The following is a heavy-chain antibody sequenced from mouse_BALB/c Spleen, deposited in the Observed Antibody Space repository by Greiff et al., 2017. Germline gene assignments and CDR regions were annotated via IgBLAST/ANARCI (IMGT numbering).Heavy chain of an antibody. Sequence: VQLKQSGGGLVKPGGSLKLSCAASGFTFSSYAMSWVRQTPEKRLEWVASISSGGSTYYPDSVKGRFTISRDNARNILYLQMSSLRSEDTAMYYCARGGGSQAWFAYWGQGTLVTVSA. CDR3: ARGGGSQAWFAY. V-gene: IGHV5-6-5*01. J-gene: IGHJ3*01. CDR2: ISSGGST. D-gene: IGHD3-1*01. CDR1: GFTFSSYA.